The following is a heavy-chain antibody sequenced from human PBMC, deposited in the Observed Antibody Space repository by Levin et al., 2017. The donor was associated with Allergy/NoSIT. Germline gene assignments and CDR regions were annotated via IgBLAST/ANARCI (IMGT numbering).Heavy chain of an antibody. CDR2: LGSKAESYAT. CDR3: TRHLYSTNSYYYYMDG. Sequence: GGSLRLSCAASGFTFSGSAIHWVRQASGKGLEWVGRLGSKAESYATGYSASVKGRFTISRDDSDNTAYLQMNSLKTEDTAVYYCTRHLYSTNSYYYYMDGWGKGTTVTVSS. V-gene: IGHV3-73*01. CDR1: GFTFSGSA. J-gene: IGHJ6*03. D-gene: IGHD6-13*01.